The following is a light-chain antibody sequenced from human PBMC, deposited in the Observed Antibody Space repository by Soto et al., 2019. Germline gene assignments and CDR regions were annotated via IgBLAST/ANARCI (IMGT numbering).Light chain of an antibody. CDR3: QQRSDWPLIT. J-gene: IGKJ5*01. CDR2: GAS. V-gene: IGKV3-11*01. Sequence: MMMTQSPATLSVSPGERVTLSCRTSHSVNSHVAWYQQKPGQAPRLLLYGASTRATGIPVRFSGSGFGTDFTLTISSLEPEDCALYFCQQRSDWPLITFGQGTRLEIK. CDR1: HSVNSH.